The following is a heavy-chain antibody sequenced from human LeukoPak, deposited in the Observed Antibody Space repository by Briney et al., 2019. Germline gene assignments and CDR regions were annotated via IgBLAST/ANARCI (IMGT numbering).Heavy chain of an antibody. J-gene: IGHJ6*03. CDR1: GGSISSYY. CDR2: IYYSGST. V-gene: IGHV4-59*01. D-gene: IGHD6-13*01. CDR3: ARIPGVLGYYYYYMDV. Sequence: SETLSLTCTVSGGSISSYYWSWIRQPPGKGLEWIGYIYYSGSTNYNPSLKSRVTISVDTSKNQFSLKLSSVTAADTAVYYCARIPGVLGYYYYYMDVWGKGTTVTVSS.